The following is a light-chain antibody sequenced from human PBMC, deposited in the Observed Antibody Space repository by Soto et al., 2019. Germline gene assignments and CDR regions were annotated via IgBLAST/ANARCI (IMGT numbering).Light chain of an antibody. V-gene: IGKV3-11*01. CDR2: DAS. CDR1: DRISHS. J-gene: IGKJ5*01. Sequence: EIVLTQSRGTLSLSRGEIATLWCRANDRISHSLAWYQQKPGQAPRILIYDASFRATGIPERFSGSGSGTDFTLSISSLEPEDFAVYYCQLSQQRSSWPPIAFGQGTRLEIK. CDR3: QLSQQRSSWPPIA.